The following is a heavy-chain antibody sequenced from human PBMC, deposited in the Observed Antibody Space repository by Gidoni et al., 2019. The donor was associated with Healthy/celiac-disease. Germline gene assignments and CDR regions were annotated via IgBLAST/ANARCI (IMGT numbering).Heavy chain of an antibody. Sequence: QVQLVESGGGVVQPGRSLRLSCAASGFTFSSYAMHWVRQAPGKGLEWVAVISYDGRNKYYADSVKGRFTISRDNSKNTLYLQMNSLRAEDTAVYYCATGGEQLGDAFDIWGQGTMVTVSS. J-gene: IGHJ3*02. CDR1: GFTFSSYA. CDR3: ATGGEQLGDAFDI. CDR2: ISYDGRNK. V-gene: IGHV3-30*04. D-gene: IGHD6-6*01.